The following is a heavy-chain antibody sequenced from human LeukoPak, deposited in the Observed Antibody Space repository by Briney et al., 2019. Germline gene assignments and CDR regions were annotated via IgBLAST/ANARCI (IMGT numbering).Heavy chain of an antibody. Sequence: GGSLRLSCAASGFTFSSNAMNWVRQAPGKGLEWVSGITGSGDSTYYADSVKGRFTISRDNSKNTLYLQMNSLRAEDTAVYYCARSGGSYFDYWGQGTLVTVSS. V-gene: IGHV3-23*01. D-gene: IGHD1-26*01. CDR1: GFTFSSNA. J-gene: IGHJ4*02. CDR2: ITGSGDST. CDR3: ARSGGSYFDY.